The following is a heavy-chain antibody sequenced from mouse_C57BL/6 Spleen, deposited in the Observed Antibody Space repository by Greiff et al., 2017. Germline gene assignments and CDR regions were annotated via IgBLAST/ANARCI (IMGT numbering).Heavy chain of an antibody. D-gene: IGHD4-1*01. CDR1: GYAFSSYW. J-gene: IGHJ3*01. CDR2: IYPGDGDT. V-gene: IGHV1-80*01. CDR3: ARSSLTGPAWFAY. Sequence: VQLQQSGAELVKPGASVKISCKASGYAFSSYWMNWVKQRPGKGLEWIGKIYPGDGDTNYTGKFKGKATLTADKSSSTAYMQLSSLTSEDTAVYFCARSSLTGPAWFAYWGQGTLVTVSA.